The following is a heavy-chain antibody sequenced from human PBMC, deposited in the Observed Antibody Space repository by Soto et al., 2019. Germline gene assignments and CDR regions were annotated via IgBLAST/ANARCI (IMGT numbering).Heavy chain of an antibody. CDR3: ARDSITIFGGGMDV. D-gene: IGHD3-3*01. CDR2: ISATSNHI. V-gene: IGHV3-21*01. J-gene: IGHJ6*02. CDR1: DFTFSTYS. Sequence: PGGSLRLSCVASDFTFSTYSMNWVRQAPGKGLEWVAYISATSNHIYYADSLKGRFTISRDNAKSSLYLHMNSLRAEDTAVYFCARDSITIFGGGMDVWGQGXTVTVSS.